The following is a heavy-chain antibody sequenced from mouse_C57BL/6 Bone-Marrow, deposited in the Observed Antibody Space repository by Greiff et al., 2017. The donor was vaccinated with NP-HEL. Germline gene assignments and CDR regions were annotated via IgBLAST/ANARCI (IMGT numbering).Heavy chain of an antibody. V-gene: IGHV6-6*01. J-gene: IGHJ4*01. D-gene: IGHD2-1*01. CDR3: PIYYGNAMDY. CDR1: GFTFSDAW. CDR2: IRNKANNHAT. Sequence: EVQLVESGGGLVQPGGSMKLSCAASGFTFSDAWMDWVRQSPEKGLEWVAEIRNKANNHATYYAESGKGRFTISRDDSKGGVYLQRNSLRAEDTGIYYCPIYYGNAMDYWGQGTSVTVSS.